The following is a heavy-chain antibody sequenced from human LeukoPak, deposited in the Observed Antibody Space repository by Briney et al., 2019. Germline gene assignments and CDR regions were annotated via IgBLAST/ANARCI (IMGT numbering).Heavy chain of an antibody. Sequence: KPSETLSLTCTVSGGSISSSSYYWGWIRQPPGKGLEWVGSIYYSGSTYYNPSLKSRVTISVDTSKNQFSLKLSSVTAADTAVYYCARGLRDPMRRFDYWGQGTLVTVSS. CDR1: GGSISSSSYY. D-gene: IGHD3-22*01. V-gene: IGHV4-39*01. J-gene: IGHJ4*02. CDR3: ARGLRDPMRRFDY. CDR2: IYYSGST.